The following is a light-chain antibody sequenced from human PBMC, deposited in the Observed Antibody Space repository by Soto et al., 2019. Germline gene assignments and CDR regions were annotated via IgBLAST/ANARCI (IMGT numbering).Light chain of an antibody. CDR3: QQYNTYTWT. Sequence: DIQMTQSPSSLSASVGDRVTITCRASQSISSYLNWYQQKPGQAPTVLIYKAFTLGSGVPSRFSGSGSGTEFTLTISTLQPDDFATYYCQQYNTYTWTFGQGTKVDIK. CDR1: QSISSY. V-gene: IGKV1-5*03. J-gene: IGKJ1*01. CDR2: KAF.